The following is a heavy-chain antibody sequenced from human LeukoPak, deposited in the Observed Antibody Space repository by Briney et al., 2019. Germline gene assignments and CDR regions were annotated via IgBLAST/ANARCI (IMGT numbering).Heavy chain of an antibody. Sequence: GGSLRLSCAASGFTVSSNYMSWVRQGPGKGLECVSAISGSGGSTYYADSVKGRFTISRDNSKNTLYLQMNSLRAEDAAVYYCAKVYYYDSSAESAFDIWGQGTMVTVSS. D-gene: IGHD3-22*01. CDR3: AKVYYYDSSAESAFDI. CDR1: GFTVSSNY. J-gene: IGHJ3*02. CDR2: ISGSGGST. V-gene: IGHV3-23*01.